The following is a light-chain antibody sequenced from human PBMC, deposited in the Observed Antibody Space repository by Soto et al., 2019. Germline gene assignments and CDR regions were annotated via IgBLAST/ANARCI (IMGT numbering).Light chain of an antibody. Sequence: DIQMTQSPSSLSASVGDRVTITCRASQSISSCLNWYQQKPGKAPKLLIYAASNLQSGVPSRFSRSESGTDFILTLSSLQPEDLATYDWQQIYVAPVTFGQGTKVEIK. CDR1: QSISSC. CDR3: QQIYVAPVT. CDR2: AAS. V-gene: IGKV1-39*01. J-gene: IGKJ1*01.